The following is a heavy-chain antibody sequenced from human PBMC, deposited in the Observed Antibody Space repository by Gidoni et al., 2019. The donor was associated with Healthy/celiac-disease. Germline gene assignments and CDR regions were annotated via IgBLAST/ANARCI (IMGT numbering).Heavy chain of an antibody. CDR1: GGSFSGYY. Sequence: QVHLQQWGAGLLKPSATLSLTCAVYGGSFSGYYWRWIRQPPGKGLEWIGEINHSGSTNYNPAVKSRVTISVDTSKNQFSLKLSSVTAADTAVYYCARTHGDRGGRTYYFDYWGQGTLVTVSS. J-gene: IGHJ4*02. D-gene: IGHD4-17*01. CDR3: ARTHGDRGGRTYYFDY. CDR2: INHSGST. V-gene: IGHV4-34*01.